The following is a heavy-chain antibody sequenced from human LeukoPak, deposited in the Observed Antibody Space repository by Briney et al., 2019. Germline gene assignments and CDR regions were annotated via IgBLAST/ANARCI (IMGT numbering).Heavy chain of an antibody. CDR1: GFTFSSYS. CDR2: ISSSSSTI. Sequence: GGSLRLSCAASGFTFSSYSMNWVRQAPGKGLEWVSYISSSSSTIHYADSVKGRFTISRDNAKNSLYLQMNSLRAEDTAVYYCASWYSSGWYLVDYGMDVWGQGTTVTVSS. V-gene: IGHV3-48*01. CDR3: ASWYSSGWYLVDYGMDV. D-gene: IGHD6-19*01. J-gene: IGHJ6*02.